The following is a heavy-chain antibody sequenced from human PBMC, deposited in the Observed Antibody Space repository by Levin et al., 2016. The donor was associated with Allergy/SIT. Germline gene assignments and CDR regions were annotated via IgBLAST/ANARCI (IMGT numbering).Heavy chain of an antibody. CDR3: ARGIEAGATLFDY. CDR1: GYIFTSYY. D-gene: IGHD6-13*01. J-gene: IGHJ4*02. Sequence: ASVKVSCKASGYIFTSYYMHWVRQAPGQGLEWMGIINPSSGSTSYAQKFQGRVTITRDTSTSTVYMDLSGLRSEDTAVYYCARGIEAGATLFDYWGQGTLVTVSS. V-gene: IGHV1-46*01. CDR2: INPSSGST.